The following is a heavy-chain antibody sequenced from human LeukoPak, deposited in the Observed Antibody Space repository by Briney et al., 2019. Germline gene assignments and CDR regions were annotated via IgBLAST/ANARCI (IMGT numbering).Heavy chain of an antibody. Sequence: SETLPLTCTVSGGSISSSSYYWGWIRQPPGKGLEWIGSIYYSGSTYYNPSLKSRVTISVDTSKNQFSLKLSSVIAADTAVYYCARVRDGYNIFWGQGTLVTVSS. CDR1: GGSISSSSYY. D-gene: IGHD5-24*01. CDR3: ARVRDGYNIF. CDR2: IYYSGST. J-gene: IGHJ4*02. V-gene: IGHV4-39*07.